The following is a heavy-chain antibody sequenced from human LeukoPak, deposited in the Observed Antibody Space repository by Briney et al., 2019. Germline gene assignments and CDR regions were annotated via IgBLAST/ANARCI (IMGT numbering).Heavy chain of an antibody. CDR3: ARQGYCGGGSCYIEL. CDR2: IYYSGST. Sequence: SETLSLTCTVSGGSISSSSYYWGWIRQPPGKGLEWIGSIYYSGSTYYNPSLKSRLTISVDTSKNQFSLRLSSVTAADTAVYYCARQGYCGGGSCYIELWGQGTTVTVSS. D-gene: IGHD2-15*01. CDR1: GGSISSSSYY. J-gene: IGHJ6*02. V-gene: IGHV4-39*01.